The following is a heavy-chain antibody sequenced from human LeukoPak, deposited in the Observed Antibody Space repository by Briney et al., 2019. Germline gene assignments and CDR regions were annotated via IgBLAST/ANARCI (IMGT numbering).Heavy chain of an antibody. Sequence: GGSLRLSCAASGFTFSKYAFHWVRQAPGKGLEWVSVIYSGGSTYYADSVKGRFTISRDTSKNTLYLQMNSLRAEDTAVYYCARDLVGATNGMDVWGQGTTVTVSS. V-gene: IGHV3-53*01. CDR3: ARDLVGATNGMDV. J-gene: IGHJ6*02. D-gene: IGHD1-26*01. CDR2: IYSGGST. CDR1: GFTFSKYA.